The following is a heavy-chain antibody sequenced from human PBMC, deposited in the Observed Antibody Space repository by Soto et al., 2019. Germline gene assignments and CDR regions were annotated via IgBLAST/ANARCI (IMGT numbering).Heavy chain of an antibody. Sequence: SQALSLTCVISGDSVSSNSAAWNWIRQSPSRGLEWLGRTYYRSKWYNDYAVSVKSRITINPDTSKNQFSLQLNSVTPEDTAVYYCARDIFRAGHYYYGMDVWGQGNTVTVSS. V-gene: IGHV6-1*01. D-gene: IGHD6-19*01. CDR2: TYYRSKWYN. CDR3: ARDIFRAGHYYYGMDV. CDR1: GDSVSSNSAA. J-gene: IGHJ6*02.